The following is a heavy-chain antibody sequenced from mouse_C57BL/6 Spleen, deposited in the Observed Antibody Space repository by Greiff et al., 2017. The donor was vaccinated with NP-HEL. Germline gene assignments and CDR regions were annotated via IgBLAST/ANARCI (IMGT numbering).Heavy chain of an antibody. V-gene: IGHV1-69*01. CDR3: ERWGDYVDY. Sequence: QVQLQQPGAELVMPGASVKLSCTASGYTFTSYWMHWVKQRPGQGLEWIGEIDPSDSYTNYNQKFKGKSTLTVDKSSSTAYMQLSSLTSEDSAVYYCERWGDYVDYWGQGTTLTVSS. CDR1: GYTFTSYW. J-gene: IGHJ2*01. CDR2: IDPSDSYT.